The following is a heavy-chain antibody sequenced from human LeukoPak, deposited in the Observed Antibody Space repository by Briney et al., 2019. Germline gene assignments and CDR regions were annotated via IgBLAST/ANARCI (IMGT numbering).Heavy chain of an antibody. V-gene: IGHV3-33*01. D-gene: IGHD2-2*01. CDR2: IWYDGSNK. CDR1: GFTFSSYG. J-gene: IGHJ4*02. CDR3: ARVWWGSSTSCSDY. Sequence: GRSLRLSCAASGFTFSSYGMHWVRQAPGKGLEWVAVIWYDGSNKYYADSVKGRFTISRDNSKNTLYLQMNSLRAEDTAVYYCARVWWGSSTSCSDYWGQGTLVTVSS.